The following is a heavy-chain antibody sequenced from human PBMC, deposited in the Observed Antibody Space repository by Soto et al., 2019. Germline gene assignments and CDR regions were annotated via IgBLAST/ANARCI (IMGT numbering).Heavy chain of an antibody. CDR1: GFTFYNYE. CDR3: ARGNSPVNIF. Sequence: EVQLVESGGGLVQPGGSLRLSCAASGFTFYNYEMNWVRQAPGKGLEWIAYITSSGSTIYYADSVKGRFTISRDNTKNSLFLQMDSLRAEDTAVYCCARGNSPVNIFWGQGTRVTVSS. CDR2: ITSSGSTI. D-gene: IGHD2-21*01. V-gene: IGHV3-48*03. J-gene: IGHJ4*02.